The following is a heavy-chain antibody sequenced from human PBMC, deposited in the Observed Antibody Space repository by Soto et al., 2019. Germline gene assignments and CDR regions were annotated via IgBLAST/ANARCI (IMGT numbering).Heavy chain of an antibody. D-gene: IGHD6-19*01. Sequence: GGSLRLSCEASGFNFKKFAMGWVRQAHGEGLEWVSGISCCGGSTFYADSVKGRFSLARDDSKNTLSLQLNSLRVEDTAHYYCAKADGEQWLIPHLDNWGQGTQVTVSS. CDR2: ISCCGGST. J-gene: IGHJ1*01. CDR1: GFNFKKFA. CDR3: AKADGEQWLIPHLDN. V-gene: IGHV3-23*01.